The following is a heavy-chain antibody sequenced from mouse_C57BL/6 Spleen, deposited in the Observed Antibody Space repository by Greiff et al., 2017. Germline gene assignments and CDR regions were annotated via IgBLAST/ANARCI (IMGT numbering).Heavy chain of an antibody. J-gene: IGHJ3*01. D-gene: IGHD1-1*01. CDR1: GYAFSSSW. Sequence: VQLQQPGPELVKPGASVKISCKASGYAFSSSWMNWVKQRPGKGLEWIGRIYPGDGDTHYNGKFKGKATLTAYKSSSTAYMQLSSLTSEDSAVYFCARDYYGSTWFAYWGQGTLVTVSA. CDR2: IYPGDGDT. V-gene: IGHV1-82*01. CDR3: ARDYYGSTWFAY.